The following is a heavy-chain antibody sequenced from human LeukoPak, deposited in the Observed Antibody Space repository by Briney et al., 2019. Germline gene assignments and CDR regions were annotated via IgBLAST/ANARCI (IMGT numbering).Heavy chain of an antibody. V-gene: IGHV3-53*01. CDR3: ARDPEYSSSWTSFEY. CDR2: ISSGGST. CDR1: GFTVNSNY. Sequence: PGGSLRLSCAASGFTVNSNYISWVRQAPGKELEWVSVISSGGSTLYADSVKGRFTISRDNSKNTVYLQMNSLRAEDTAVYYCARDPEYSSSWTSFEYWGLGTLVTVSS. D-gene: IGHD6-13*01. J-gene: IGHJ4*02.